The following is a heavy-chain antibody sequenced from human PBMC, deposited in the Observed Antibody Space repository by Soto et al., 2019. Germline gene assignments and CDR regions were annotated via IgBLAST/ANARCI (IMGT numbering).Heavy chain of an antibody. D-gene: IGHD2-21*02. CDR3: ARAGHIVVVTAILGRYYFDY. Sequence: QVQLQQWGAGLLKPSETLSLTCAVYGGSFSGYYWSWIRQPPGKGLEWIGEIKHSGSTNYNPSLKSRVTISVDTSKNQFSLKLSSVTAADTAVYYCARAGHIVVVTAILGRYYFDYWGQGTLVTVSS. CDR1: GGSFSGYY. V-gene: IGHV4-34*01. CDR2: IKHSGST. J-gene: IGHJ4*02.